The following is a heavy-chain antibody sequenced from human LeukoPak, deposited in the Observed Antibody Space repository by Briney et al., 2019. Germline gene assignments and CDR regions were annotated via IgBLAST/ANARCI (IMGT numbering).Heavy chain of an antibody. Sequence: GGSLRLSCAASGITFSSYSMNWVRQAPGKGLVWVSRINSDGSSTSYADSVKGRFTISRDNAKNTLYLQMNSLRAEDTAVYYCARLGSQGGVAALDYWGQGTLVTVSS. CDR3: ARLGSQGGVAALDY. CDR2: INSDGSST. V-gene: IGHV3-74*01. D-gene: IGHD6-25*01. CDR1: GITFSSYS. J-gene: IGHJ4*02.